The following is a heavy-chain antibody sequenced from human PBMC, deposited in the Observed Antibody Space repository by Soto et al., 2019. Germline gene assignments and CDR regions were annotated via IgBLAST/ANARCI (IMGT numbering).Heavy chain of an antibody. CDR2: ISYDGSNK. CDR1: GFTFSSYA. V-gene: IGHV3-30-3*01. Sequence: QVQLVESGGGVVQPGRSLRLSCAASGFTFSSYAMHWVRQAPGKGLEWVAVISYDGSNKYYADSVKGRFTISRDNSKNTLYLQMNSLRAEDTAVYYCAAPAGSGWYYFDYWGQGTLVTVSS. J-gene: IGHJ4*02. D-gene: IGHD6-19*01. CDR3: AAPAGSGWYYFDY.